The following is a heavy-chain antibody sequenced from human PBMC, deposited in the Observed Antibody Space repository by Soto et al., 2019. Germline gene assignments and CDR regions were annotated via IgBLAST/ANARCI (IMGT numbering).Heavy chain of an antibody. D-gene: IGHD3-10*01. CDR3: ARVSDRFDY. Sequence: ASVKVSCKASGYTFTSNYIHWVRQAPGQGLEWMGVIHPGGGSTSYAQKFQGRVTMTRDRSTSTVHIELRSLRYEDTAVYYCARVSDRFDYWGQGTLVTVSS. CDR1: GYTFTSNY. CDR2: IHPGGGST. V-gene: IGHV1-46*01. J-gene: IGHJ4*02.